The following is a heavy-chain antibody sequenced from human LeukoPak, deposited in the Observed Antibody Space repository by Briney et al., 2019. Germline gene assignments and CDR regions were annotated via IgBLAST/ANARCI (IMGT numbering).Heavy chain of an antibody. Sequence: ASVKVSCKASGYTFTDYYMHWVRQAPGQGLEWMGWINPNSGGTNYAQKFQGRVTMTRDTSISTAYMELSRLRSDDTAVYYCARSDFYYYVMDIWGQGTPVTVSS. CDR2: INPNSGGT. J-gene: IGHJ6*02. V-gene: IGHV1-2*02. CDR1: GYTFTDYY. CDR3: ARSDFYYYVMDI.